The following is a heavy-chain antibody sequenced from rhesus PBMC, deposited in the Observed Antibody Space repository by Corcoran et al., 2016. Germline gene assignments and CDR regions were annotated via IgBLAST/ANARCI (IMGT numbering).Heavy chain of an antibody. J-gene: IGHJ4*01. D-gene: IGHD4-29*01. CDR1: GFTFSSYG. CDR3: ANYDYGSSYDFDY. CDR2: ISNGGGST. Sequence: EVQLVESGGGLVQPGGSLRLSCAASGFTFSSYGMTWVRQAPGKGLEWVSYISNGGGSTYYTDSVKGRFTISRYNSKNTLSLQMNSLRAEDTAVYYCANYDYGSSYDFDYWGQGVLVTVSS. V-gene: IGHV3S5*01.